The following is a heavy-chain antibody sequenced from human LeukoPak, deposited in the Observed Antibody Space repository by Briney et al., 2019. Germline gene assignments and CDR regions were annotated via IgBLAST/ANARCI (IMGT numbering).Heavy chain of an antibody. CDR1: GGSISSYY. D-gene: IGHD3-22*01. CDR2: IYYSGST. V-gene: IGHV4-59*01. Sequence: PSETLSLTCTVSGGSISSYYWSWIRQPPGKGLVWIGYIYYSGSTNYNPSLKSRVTISVDTSKNQFSLKLSSVTAADTAVYYCARESDYYYDSSGYLGVFDYWGQGTLVTVSS. CDR3: ARESDYYYDSSGYLGVFDY. J-gene: IGHJ4*02.